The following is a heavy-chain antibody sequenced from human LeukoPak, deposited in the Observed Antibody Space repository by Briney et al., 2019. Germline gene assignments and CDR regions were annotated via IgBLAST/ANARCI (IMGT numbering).Heavy chain of an antibody. J-gene: IGHJ4*02. V-gene: IGHV3-9*01. D-gene: IGHD6-19*01. Sequence: GGSLRLSCTASGFTFDDYAMHWVRQAPGKGLEWVSGISWSSGSTAYADSVKGRFTISRDNAKSSLYLQMNSLRPEDTAFYFCAKLAVSGKAPFDCWGQGTLVTVST. CDR2: ISWSSGST. CDR1: GFTFDDYA. CDR3: AKLAVSGKAPFDC.